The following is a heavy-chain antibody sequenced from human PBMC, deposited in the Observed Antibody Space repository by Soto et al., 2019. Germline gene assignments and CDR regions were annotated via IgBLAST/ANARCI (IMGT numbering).Heavy chain of an antibody. CDR1: GFTFSSYS. Sequence: PGGSLRLSCAASGFTFSSYSMNWVRQAPGKGLEWVSSISSSSSYIYYADSVKGRFTISRDNAKNSLYLQMNSLRAEDTAVYYCARVTEYYYGLPPDYWGQGTLVTVSS. V-gene: IGHV3-21*01. J-gene: IGHJ4*02. CDR3: ARVTEYYYGLPPDY. CDR2: ISSSSSYI. D-gene: IGHD3-10*01.